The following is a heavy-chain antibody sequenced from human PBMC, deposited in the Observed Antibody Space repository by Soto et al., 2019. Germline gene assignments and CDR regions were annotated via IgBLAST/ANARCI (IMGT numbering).Heavy chain of an antibody. CDR1: DYTFNDYG. J-gene: IGHJ6*02. CDR3: ARGYGNYPHYYFGMDV. V-gene: IGHV1-18*04. Sequence: ASVKVSCKASDYTFNDYGISWVRQAPGQGLEWMGWISAYNGNTNYAQKLQDRVTMTTDTSTSTAYMEVRSLRSDDTAVYYCARGYGNYPHYYFGMDVWGQGTTGTVS. CDR2: ISAYNGNT. D-gene: IGHD4-4*01.